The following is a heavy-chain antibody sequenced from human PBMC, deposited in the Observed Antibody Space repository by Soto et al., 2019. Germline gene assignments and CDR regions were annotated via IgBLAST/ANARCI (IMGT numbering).Heavy chain of an antibody. CDR3: ARGPVGVAGTQWFDP. J-gene: IGHJ5*02. V-gene: IGHV4-31*03. CDR1: GGSISSGGYY. D-gene: IGHD6-19*01. CDR2: IYYSGST. Sequence: PSETLSLTCTVSGGSISSGGYYWSWIRQHPGKGLEWIGYIYYSGSTYYNPSLKSRVTISVDTSKNQFSLKLSPVTAADTAVYYCARGPVGVAGTQWFDPWGQGTLVTVSS.